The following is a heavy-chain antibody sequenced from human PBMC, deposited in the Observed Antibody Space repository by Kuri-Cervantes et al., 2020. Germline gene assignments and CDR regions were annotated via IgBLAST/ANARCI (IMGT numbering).Heavy chain of an antibody. Sequence: ASVKVSCKVSGYTLTELSMHWVRQAPGKGLEWMGGFDPEDGETTYAQKFQGRVTITADESTSTAYMELSSLRSEDTAVYYCASPAAIAARPEYFQHWGQGTLVTVSS. CDR2: FDPEDGET. CDR1: GYTLTELS. D-gene: IGHD6-6*01. J-gene: IGHJ1*01. V-gene: IGHV1-24*01. CDR3: ASPAAIAARPEYFQH.